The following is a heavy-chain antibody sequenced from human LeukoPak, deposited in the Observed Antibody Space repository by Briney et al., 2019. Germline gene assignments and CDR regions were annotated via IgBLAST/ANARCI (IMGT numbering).Heavy chain of an antibody. Sequence: GESLKISCKGSGYSFTTYWIGWVRQMPGKRLGWMGPIYPGDSEIRYSPSFQGQVTISADKSISPAYLQWSGLKASGTAMYYCARGQSPFDYWGQGTMVTVCS. CDR3: ARGQSPFDY. CDR1: GYSFTTYW. V-gene: IGHV5-51*01. CDR2: IYPGDSEI. J-gene: IGHJ4*02.